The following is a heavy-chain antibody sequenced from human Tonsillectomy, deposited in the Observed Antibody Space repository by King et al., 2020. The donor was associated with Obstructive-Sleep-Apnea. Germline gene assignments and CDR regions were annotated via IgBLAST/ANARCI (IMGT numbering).Heavy chain of an antibody. Sequence: VQLVESGGGLVQPGGSLRLSCAASGFTFSSYWMHWVRQGPGKGLVGVSRISSDGSSTSSADSLMGPCTRSRDNAKNTLYLQMNSLRAEDTAVYYCARDSNSGDYILYNWFDPWGQGTLVTVSS. J-gene: IGHJ5*02. D-gene: IGHD4-17*01. V-gene: IGHV3-74*01. CDR3: ARDSNSGDYILYNWFDP. CDR2: ISSDGSST. CDR1: GFTFSSYW.